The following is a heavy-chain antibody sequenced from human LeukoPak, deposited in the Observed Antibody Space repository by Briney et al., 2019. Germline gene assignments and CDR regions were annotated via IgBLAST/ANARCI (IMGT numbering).Heavy chain of an antibody. V-gene: IGHV4-4*07. CDR1: GGSISSYY. CDR3: AREWAAAAANWFDP. Sequence: PSETLSLTCTVSGGSISSYYWSWIRQPAGKGLEWIGRIYTSGSTNYNPSLKSRVTMSVDTSKNQFSLKLSSVTAADTAVYYCAREWAAAAANWFDPWGQGTLVTVSS. CDR2: IYTSGST. D-gene: IGHD6-13*01. J-gene: IGHJ5*02.